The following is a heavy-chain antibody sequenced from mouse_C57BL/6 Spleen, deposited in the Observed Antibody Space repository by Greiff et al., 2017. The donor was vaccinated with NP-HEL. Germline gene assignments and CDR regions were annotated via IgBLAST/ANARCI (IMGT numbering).Heavy chain of an antibody. J-gene: IGHJ2*01. CDR2: ISSGGDYI. V-gene: IGHV5-9-1*02. CDR3: TRVREEYYFDY. Sequence: EVKVVESGEGLVKPGGSLKLSCAASGFTFSSYAMSWVRQTPEKRLEWVAYISSGGDYIYYADSVKGRFTLSSDNARNTLYQQMSSLKSEDTAMYYCTRVREEYYFDYWGQGTTLTVSS. CDR1: GFTFSSYA.